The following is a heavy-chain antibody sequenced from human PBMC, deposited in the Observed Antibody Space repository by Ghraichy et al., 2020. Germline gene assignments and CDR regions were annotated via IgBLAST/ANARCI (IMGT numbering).Heavy chain of an antibody. D-gene: IGHD3-10*01. V-gene: IGHV4-34*01. CDR2: INHSGST. J-gene: IGHJ4*02. CDR3: ARGRLGLFTMVRGVLFDY. Sequence: SETLSLTCAVYGGSFSGYYWSWIRQPPGKGLEWIGEINHSGSTNYNPSLKSRVTISVDTSKNQFSLKLSSVTAADTAVYYCARGRLGLFTMVRGVLFDYWGQGTLVTVSS. CDR1: GGSFSGYY.